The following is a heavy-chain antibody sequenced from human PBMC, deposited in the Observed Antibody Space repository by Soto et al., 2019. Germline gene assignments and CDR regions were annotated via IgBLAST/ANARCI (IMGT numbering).Heavy chain of an antibody. CDR1: GGSISSYY. CDR3: ASARSSSWYFDL. Sequence: SETLSLTCTVSGGSISSYYWSWIRQPPGKGLEWIGYIYYSGSTNYNPSLKSPVTISVDTSKNQFSLKLSSVTAADTAVYYCASARSSSWYFDLWGRGTMVTVSS. V-gene: IGHV4-59*01. D-gene: IGHD6-13*01. CDR2: IYYSGST. J-gene: IGHJ2*01.